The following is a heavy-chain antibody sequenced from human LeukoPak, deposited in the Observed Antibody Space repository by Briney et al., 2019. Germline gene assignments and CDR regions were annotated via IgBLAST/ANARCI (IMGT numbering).Heavy chain of an antibody. CDR1: GYSFTTYW. J-gene: IGHJ4*02. V-gene: IGHV5-51*01. CDR2: IYPGDYDT. D-gene: IGHD3-10*01. Sequence: GESLKISCKGSGYSFTTYWIGWVRQMPGKGPEWMGMIYPGDYDTRYSPSFQGQVTISVDKSISTAYLQWSSLRASDTAIYYCARHLSPRSGSYRFDYWGQGTLVAVSS. CDR3: ARHLSPRSGSYRFDY.